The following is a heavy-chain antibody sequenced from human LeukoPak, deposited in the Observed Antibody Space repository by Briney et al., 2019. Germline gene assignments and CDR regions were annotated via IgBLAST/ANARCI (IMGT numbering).Heavy chain of an antibody. V-gene: IGHV4-39*07. CDR2: IYYTGIT. Sequence: SETLSLTCTVSGGFISSSTYVWGWIRQPPGKGLEWIGSIYYTGITNYNPSRKSRVTISVDTSKNQFSLKLASLTAADTAVYFCARDDLYFDWGQGTLVTVSS. CDR1: GGFISSSTYV. CDR3: ARDDLYFD. J-gene: IGHJ4*02. D-gene: IGHD3-16*01.